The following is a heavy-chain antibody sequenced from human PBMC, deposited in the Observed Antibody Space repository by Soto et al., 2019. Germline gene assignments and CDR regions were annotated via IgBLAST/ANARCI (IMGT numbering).Heavy chain of an antibody. V-gene: IGHV3-23*01. Sequence: EVQLMESGGGFVQPGGSLRLSCAASGFPINTHAMGWVRQAPGKGLEWVSAISVSDVNTYYADSVKGRFTISRDNSKNTPYLQMTGLRAEDTAVYYCARRPDCVDYWGHWTLVTVSS. J-gene: IGHJ4*03. CDR1: GFPINTHA. D-gene: IGHD2-21*01. CDR2: ISVSDVNT. CDR3: ARRPDCVDY.